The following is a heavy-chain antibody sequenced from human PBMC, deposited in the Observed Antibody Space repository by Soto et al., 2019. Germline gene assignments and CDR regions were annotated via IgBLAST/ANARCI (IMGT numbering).Heavy chain of an antibody. Sequence: GGSLRLSCAASGFTFSSYAMSWVRQAPGKGLEWVSAISGSGGSTHYADSVKGRFTISRDNSKNTLYLQMNSLRAEDTAVYYCAKCSQGAEGLGGVIVIPRWFDPWGQGTLVTVSS. CDR3: AKCSQGAEGLGGVIVIPRWFDP. D-gene: IGHD3-16*02. J-gene: IGHJ5*02. CDR1: GFTFSSYA. V-gene: IGHV3-23*01. CDR2: ISGSGGST.